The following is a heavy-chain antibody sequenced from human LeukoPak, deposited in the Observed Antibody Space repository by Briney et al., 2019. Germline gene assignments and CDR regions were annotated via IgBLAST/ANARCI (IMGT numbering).Heavy chain of an antibody. CDR1: GFTFSSYC. CDR3: ARVYPHYYDSSAYDY. D-gene: IGHD3-22*01. V-gene: IGHV3-21*01. Sequence: GRSLRLSCAASGFTFSSYCMNSVRQAPGKGLEWVSSISSSSSYIDYADAVKGRFTISRDNAKNSLYLQMNSLRAEDTAVYYCARVYPHYYDSSAYDYWGQGTLVTVSS. CDR2: ISSSSSYI. J-gene: IGHJ4*02.